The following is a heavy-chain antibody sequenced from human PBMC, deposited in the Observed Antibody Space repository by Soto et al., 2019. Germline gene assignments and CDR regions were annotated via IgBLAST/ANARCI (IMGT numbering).Heavy chain of an antibody. V-gene: IGHV4-34*01. Sequence: SETLSLTCAVYGGSFSGYYWSWIRQPPGKGLEWIGEINHSGSTNYNPSLKSRVTISVDTSKNQFSLKLSSVTAADTAVYYCARGSDLYAYICGRYRKPAFDYRGQGTLVTVSS. CDR2: INHSGST. J-gene: IGHJ4*02. D-gene: IGHD3-16*02. CDR3: ARGSDLYAYICGRYRKPAFDY. CDR1: GGSFSGYY.